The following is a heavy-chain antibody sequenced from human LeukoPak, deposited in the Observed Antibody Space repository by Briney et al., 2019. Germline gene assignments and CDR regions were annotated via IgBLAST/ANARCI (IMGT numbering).Heavy chain of an antibody. J-gene: IGHJ4*02. CDR3: GRDAVLGSGSIDY. CDR1: GFTFSSYG. D-gene: IGHD3-10*01. Sequence: GRSLRLSCAASGFTFSSYGMHWVRQAPGKGLEWVAVISYDGSNKYYADSVKGRFTISRDNAKNTLYLQMNSLGAEDTAVYYCGRDAVLGSGSIDYWGQGVLVTVSS. CDR2: ISYDGSNK. V-gene: IGHV3-30*03.